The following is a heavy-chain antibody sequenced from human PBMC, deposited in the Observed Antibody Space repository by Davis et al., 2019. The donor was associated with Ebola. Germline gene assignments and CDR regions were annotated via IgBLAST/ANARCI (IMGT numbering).Heavy chain of an antibody. CDR2: IYYTGST. V-gene: IGHV4-59*08. Sequence: SETLSLTCVVSGGPISSYHWNWIRQSPGKGLEWIGHIYYTGSTDYNPSLKSRVTISVDTSKNEFSLELSSVTAADTAVYYCAKGTYSSMAAWFDPWGQGILVTVPS. D-gene: IGHD2-21*01. CDR1: GGPISSYH. J-gene: IGHJ5*02. CDR3: AKGTYSSMAAWFDP.